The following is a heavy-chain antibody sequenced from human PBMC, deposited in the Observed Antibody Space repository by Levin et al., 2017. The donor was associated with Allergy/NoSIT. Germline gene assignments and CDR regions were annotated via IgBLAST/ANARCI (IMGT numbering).Heavy chain of an antibody. CDR3: ARGLGYGEFAAFDL. J-gene: IGHJ3*01. Sequence: ASVKVSCKASGYMFTNSYIHWVRQAPGQGLEVMGWINLNTGGTNVLRHKFEGRFTMTRDTSISTAYMELTSLTFDDTAVYFCARGLGYGEFAAFDLWGQGTLVSVSS. CDR2: INLNTGGT. D-gene: IGHD3-10*01. V-gene: IGHV1-2*02. CDR1: GYMFTNSY.